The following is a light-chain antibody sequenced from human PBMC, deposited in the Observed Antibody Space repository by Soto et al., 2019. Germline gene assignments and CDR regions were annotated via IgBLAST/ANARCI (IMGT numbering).Light chain of an antibody. V-gene: IGKV3-15*01. CDR1: QSVSSS. J-gene: IGKJ5*01. CDR3: QQYNNWPET. Sequence: VMTQSPATLSVSPGERATLSCRASQSVSSSLAWYQQKPGQAPRLLIYGASTRATGIPARFSGSGSGTEFTLTISSLQSEDFAVYYCQQYNNWPETFGQGTRLEIK. CDR2: GAS.